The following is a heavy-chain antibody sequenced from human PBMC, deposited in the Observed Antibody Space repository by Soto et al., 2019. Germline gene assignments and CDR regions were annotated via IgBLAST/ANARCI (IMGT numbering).Heavy chain of an antibody. V-gene: IGHV1-58*01. CDR1: GFTFTSSA. Sequence: QMQLVQSGPEVKKPGTSVKVSCKASGFTFTSSALQWVLQARGQRLEWIGWIVVGSGNTNYAQKFQERVTITRDMSTSTAYMELSSLRSEDTAVYYCAADPFRGYSSSWYGMDVWGQGTTVTVSS. CDR3: AADPFRGYSSSWYGMDV. D-gene: IGHD6-13*01. J-gene: IGHJ6*02. CDR2: IVVGSGNT.